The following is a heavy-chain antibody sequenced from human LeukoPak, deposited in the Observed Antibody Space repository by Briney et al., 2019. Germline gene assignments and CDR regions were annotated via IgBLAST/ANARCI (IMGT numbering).Heavy chain of an antibody. J-gene: IGHJ3*02. V-gene: IGHV3-20*04. CDR1: GFTFDDYG. CDR2: INWNGGGT. Sequence: PGGSLRLSCAASGFTFDDYGMSWVRQAPGKGLEWVSGINWNGGGTGYAGSVKGRFTISRDNAKNSLYLQMNSLRAEDTAVYYCARDLARGALLDAFDIWGQGTMVTVSS. CDR3: ARDLARGALLDAFDI.